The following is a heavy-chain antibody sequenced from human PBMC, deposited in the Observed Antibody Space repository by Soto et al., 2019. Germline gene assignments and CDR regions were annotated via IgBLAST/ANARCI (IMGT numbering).Heavy chain of an antibody. D-gene: IGHD5-12*01. V-gene: IGHV5-51*01. Sequence: GESQKISCKGSGYSFTSYGSGWVRQMPGKGLEWMGIIYPGDSDTRYSPSFQGQVTISADKSISTAYLQWSSLKASDTAMYYCARRPLSGSIDYGMDVWGQGTTVTVSS. CDR3: ARRPLSGSIDYGMDV. CDR1: GYSFTSYG. J-gene: IGHJ6*02. CDR2: IYPGDSDT.